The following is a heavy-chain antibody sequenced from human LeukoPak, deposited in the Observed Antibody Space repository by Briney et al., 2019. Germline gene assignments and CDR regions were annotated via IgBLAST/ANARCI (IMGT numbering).Heavy chain of an antibody. CDR3: ARRYSSGWYYFDY. D-gene: IGHD6-19*01. J-gene: IGHJ4*02. V-gene: IGHV1-69*13. Sequence: ASVKVSCKASGGTFSSYAISWVRQAPGQGLEWMGGIIPIFGTANYAQKFQGRVTITADESTSTAYMELSSLRSEDTAAYYCARRYSSGWYYFDYWGQGTLVTVSS. CDR2: IIPIFGTA. CDR1: GGTFSSYA.